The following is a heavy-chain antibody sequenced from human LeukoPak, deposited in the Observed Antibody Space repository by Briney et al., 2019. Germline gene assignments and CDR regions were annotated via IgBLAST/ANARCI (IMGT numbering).Heavy chain of an antibody. V-gene: IGHV1-2*02. Sequence: ASVKVSCKASGYTFTGYYMHWVRQAPGQGLEWMGWINPNSGGTNYAQKFQGRVTMTRDTSISTAYMELSRLRSDDTAVYYCARDEGTVAGRGFDPRGQGTLVTVSS. J-gene: IGHJ5*02. D-gene: IGHD6-19*01. CDR1: GYTFTGYY. CDR3: ARDEGTVAGRGFDP. CDR2: INPNSGGT.